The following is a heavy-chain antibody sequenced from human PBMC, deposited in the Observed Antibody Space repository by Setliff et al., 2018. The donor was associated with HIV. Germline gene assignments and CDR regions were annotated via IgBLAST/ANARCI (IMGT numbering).Heavy chain of an antibody. CDR2: IKRDGSEK. Sequence: GESLKISCVASGFTFSGDWMNWVRQAPGKGLEWVANIKRDGSEKRYVDSVKGRFTISRDNAKNSLYLQMNSLTAEDTAVYYCASETGASRGWFGYWGQGTLVTVSS. D-gene: IGHD6-13*01. CDR1: GFTFSGDW. CDR3: ASETGASRGWFGY. V-gene: IGHV3-7*01. J-gene: IGHJ5*01.